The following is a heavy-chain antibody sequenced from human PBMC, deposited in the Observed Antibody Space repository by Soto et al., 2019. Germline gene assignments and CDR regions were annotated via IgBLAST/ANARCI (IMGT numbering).Heavy chain of an antibody. J-gene: IGHJ1*01. Sequence: QVQLVQSGDEVKKPGASVKVSCKASGYTFTSSPIHWVRQAPGQRLEWMGWINAANGNTKYSQSFQGRVTITRDTFASTAYLEVSSLRSEDTAVYYCATTSPLCDGGYGWCEFKNCGQGTLVTVSS. CDR2: INAANGNT. CDR1: GYTFTSSP. V-gene: IGHV1-3*01. D-gene: IGHD5-18*01. CDR3: ATTSPLCDGGYGWCEFKN.